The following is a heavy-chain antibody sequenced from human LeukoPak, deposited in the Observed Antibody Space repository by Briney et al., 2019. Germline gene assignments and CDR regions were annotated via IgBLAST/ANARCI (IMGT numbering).Heavy chain of an antibody. CDR3: AQMPDGYNGVVDY. V-gene: IGHV1-69*05. CDR1: GGTFSSYA. Sequence: SVKFSCKASGGTFSSYAISWVRQAPGQGLEWMGRIIPIFGKVNYAQKFQGRVTITTDESTSTAYMELSSLRSEDTAVYYCAQMPDGYNGVVDYWGQGTLVTVSS. CDR2: IIPIFGKV. D-gene: IGHD5-24*01. J-gene: IGHJ4*02.